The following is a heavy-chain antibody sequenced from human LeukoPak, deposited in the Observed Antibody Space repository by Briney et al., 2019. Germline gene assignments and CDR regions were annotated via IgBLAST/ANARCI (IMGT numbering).Heavy chain of an antibody. J-gene: IGHJ4*02. V-gene: IGHV3-23*01. CDR1: GFTFSSYA. CDR2: ISGSGGST. D-gene: IGHD3-22*01. Sequence: GGSLRLSCAASGFTFSSYAMSWVRQAPGKGLEWVSAISGSGGSTYYADSVKGRFTISRDNSKNTLYLQMNSLRAEDTAVYYCAKDLALYYYDSSGLDYWGQGTLVTVSS. CDR3: AKDLALYYYDSSGLDY.